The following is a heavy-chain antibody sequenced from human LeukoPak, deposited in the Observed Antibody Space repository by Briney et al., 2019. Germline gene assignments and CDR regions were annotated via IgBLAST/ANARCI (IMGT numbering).Heavy chain of an antibody. CDR3: ARRGVVPAAIPTFDC. CDR2: IYTSGST. V-gene: IGHV4-4*07. J-gene: IGHJ4*02. Sequence: SETLSLTCTVSGGSISSYYWSWIRQPAGKGLEWIGRIYTSGSTNYNPSLKSRVTMSVDTSKNQFSLILTSVTAADTAVYYCARRGVVPAAIPTFDCWGQGTLVTVSS. CDR1: GGSISSYY. D-gene: IGHD2-2*01.